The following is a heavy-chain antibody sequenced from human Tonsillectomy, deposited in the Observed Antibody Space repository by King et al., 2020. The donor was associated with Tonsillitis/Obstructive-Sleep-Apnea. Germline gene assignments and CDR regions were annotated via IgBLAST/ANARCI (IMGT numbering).Heavy chain of an antibody. CDR2: ISWNSGSI. CDR1: GFTFDDYG. Sequence: VQLVESGGGLVQPGRSLRLSCAASGFTFDDYGMHWVRQAPGKGLEWVSGISWNSGSIGYADSVWGRFTISRDNAKDSLLLQMDSLRAEDTALYYCAKACTILGAFDIWGQGTMVTVSS. V-gene: IGHV3-9*01. D-gene: IGHD3-3*01. CDR3: AKACTILGAFDI. J-gene: IGHJ3*02.